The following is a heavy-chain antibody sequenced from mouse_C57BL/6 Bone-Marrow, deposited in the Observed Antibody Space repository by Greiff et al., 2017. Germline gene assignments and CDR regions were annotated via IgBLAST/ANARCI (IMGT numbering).Heavy chain of an antibody. J-gene: IGHJ3*01. Sequence: EVQLQQSGAELVRPGASVKLSCTASGFNIKDDYMHWVKQRPEQGLEWIGWIDPENGDTEYASKFQGKATITADTSSNTAYLQLSSLTSEDTAVYYCTTIYYYGSSSPWFAYWGQGTLVTVSA. CDR1: GFNIKDDY. D-gene: IGHD1-1*01. V-gene: IGHV14-4*01. CDR3: TTIYYYGSSSPWFAY. CDR2: IDPENGDT.